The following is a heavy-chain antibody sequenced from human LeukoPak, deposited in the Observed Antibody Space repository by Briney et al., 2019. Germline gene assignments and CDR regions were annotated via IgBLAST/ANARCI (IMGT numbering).Heavy chain of an antibody. CDR2: IYYNGST. V-gene: IGHV4-59*01. CDR3: ARDPGGATTRSRYGMDV. J-gene: IGHJ6*02. D-gene: IGHD1-26*01. CDR1: GGSISSYY. Sequence: SETLSLTCTVSGGSISSYYWSWIRQPPGKGLEWIGYIYYNGSTNYNPSLKSRVTMSVDTSKNQFSLKLSSVTAADRAVYYCARDPGGATTRSRYGMDVWGQGTTVTVSS.